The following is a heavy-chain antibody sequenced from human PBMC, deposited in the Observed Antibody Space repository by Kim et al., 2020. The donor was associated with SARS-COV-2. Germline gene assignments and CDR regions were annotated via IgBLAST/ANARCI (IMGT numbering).Heavy chain of an antibody. J-gene: IGHJ6*02. CDR1: GGTFSSYA. V-gene: IGHV1-69*13. D-gene: IGHD3-10*01. Sequence: SVKVSCKASGGTFSSYAISWVRQAPGQGLEWMGGIIPIFGTANYAQKFQGRVTITADESTSTAYMELSSLRSEDTAVYYCARDWMDVDYGSGSYYYYGMDVWGQGTTVTVSS. CDR2: IIPIFGTA. CDR3: ARDWMDVDYGSGSYYYYGMDV.